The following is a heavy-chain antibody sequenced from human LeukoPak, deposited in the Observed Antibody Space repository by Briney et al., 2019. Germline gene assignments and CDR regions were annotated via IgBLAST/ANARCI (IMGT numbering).Heavy chain of an antibody. V-gene: IGHV4-59*01. Sequence: SETLSLTCTVSGCTISSYLWSWIRQPPGKGLEWIGYIYYSGSTNYNPSLQSRVTILVDTSKNQLSLKVSSVTAADTAVYFCARGQYSGSCFDKWRQGSVVTVSS. CDR2: IYYSGST. CDR1: GCTISSYL. CDR3: ARGQYSGSCFDK. D-gene: IGHD1-26*01. J-gene: IGHJ4*02.